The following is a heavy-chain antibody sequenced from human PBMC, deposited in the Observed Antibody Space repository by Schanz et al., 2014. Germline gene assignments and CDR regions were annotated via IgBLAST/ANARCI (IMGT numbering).Heavy chain of an antibody. D-gene: IGHD1-26*01. CDR3: ARSRSGFYFDY. Sequence: EVQLLESGGGLVQPGGSLKLSCAASGLIFSNYVMSWVRQAPGKGLEWVSAISGSGGSTYYADSVKGRFTISRDNAKNSLYLQMNSLRAEDTAVYYCARSRSGFYFDYWGQGTLVTGSS. J-gene: IGHJ4*02. V-gene: IGHV3-23*01. CDR2: ISGSGGST. CDR1: GLIFSNYV.